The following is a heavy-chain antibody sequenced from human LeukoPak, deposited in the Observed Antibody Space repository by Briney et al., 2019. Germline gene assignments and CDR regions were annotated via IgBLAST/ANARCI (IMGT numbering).Heavy chain of an antibody. CDR2: IYNGGST. Sequence: GALRLSCAASGFIVSSYYMSWVRQAPGKGLEWVSVIYNGGSTHYADSVKGRFTFSRDNSKNTLNLQMSSLRAEDTAVYYCARVYGSSYYFDYWGQGTLVTVSS. CDR3: ARVYGSSYYFDY. J-gene: IGHJ4*02. CDR1: GFIVSSYY. D-gene: IGHD2-15*01. V-gene: IGHV3-66*01.